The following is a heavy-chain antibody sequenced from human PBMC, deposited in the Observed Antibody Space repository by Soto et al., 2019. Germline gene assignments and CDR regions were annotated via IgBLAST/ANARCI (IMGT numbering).Heavy chain of an antibody. V-gene: IGHV1-2*04. J-gene: IGHJ3*02. CDR1: GYTFTGYY. D-gene: IGHD2-15*01. CDR3: ARNLVVVAAPSRGAFDI. Sequence: QVPLVQSGAEVKKPGASVKVSCKASGYTFTGYYMHWVRQAPGQGLEWMGWINPNSGGTNYAQKFQGWVTMTRDTSISPAYMELSRLRSDDTAVYYCARNLVVVAAPSRGAFDICGQGTMVTVSS. CDR2: INPNSGGT.